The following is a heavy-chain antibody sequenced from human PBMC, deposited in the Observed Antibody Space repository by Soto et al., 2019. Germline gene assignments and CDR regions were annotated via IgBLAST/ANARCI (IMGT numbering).Heavy chain of an antibody. V-gene: IGHV3-30*18. CDR2: ISYDGSNK. J-gene: IGHJ6*02. D-gene: IGHD2-15*01. Sequence: GGSLRLSCAASGFTFSSYGMHWVRQAPGKGLEWVAVISYDGSNKYYADSVKGRFTISRDNSKNTLYLQMNSLRAEDTAVYYCAKELLDYYYGMDVWGQGTTVTVSS. CDR1: GFTFSSYG. CDR3: AKELLDYYYGMDV.